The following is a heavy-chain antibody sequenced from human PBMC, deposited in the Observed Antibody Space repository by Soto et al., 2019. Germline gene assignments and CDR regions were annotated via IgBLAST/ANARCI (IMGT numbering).Heavy chain of an antibody. V-gene: IGHV4-4*02. CDR2: IYHSGST. CDR1: GDSIGSTNW. Sequence: PSETLSLTCAVSGDSIGSTNWWSWVRQPPGKGLEWIGEIYHSGSTNYNPSLKSRVTISVDKSKNQFSLNLSSVTAADTAVYYCARVSGSYYYGMDVCGQGTTVTVSS. CDR3: ARVSGSYYYGMDV. J-gene: IGHJ6*02.